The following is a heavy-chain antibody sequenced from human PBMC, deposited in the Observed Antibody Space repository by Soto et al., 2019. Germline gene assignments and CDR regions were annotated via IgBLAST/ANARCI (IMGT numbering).Heavy chain of an antibody. Sequence: ASVKVSCKASGYTFTSFHVHWVRQAPGQGLELMGINNNSRGTTSYSQKFQGRVTMTMDTSASTVYMEVSSLISEDTAVYYCARDASGYYYDSFDYWGQGTLVTVSS. V-gene: IGHV1-46*01. J-gene: IGHJ4*02. D-gene: IGHD3-22*01. CDR2: NNNSRGTT. CDR3: ARDASGYYYDSFDY. CDR1: GYTFTSFH.